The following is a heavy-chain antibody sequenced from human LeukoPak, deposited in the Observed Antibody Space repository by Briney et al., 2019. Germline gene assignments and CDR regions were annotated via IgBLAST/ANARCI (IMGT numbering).Heavy chain of an antibody. CDR1: GYTFTSYG. J-gene: IGHJ4*02. D-gene: IGHD4-17*01. CDR2: ISAYNGNT. CDR3: ARTRATVTLYYFDY. V-gene: IGHV1-18*01. Sequence: GASVKVSCKASGYTFTSYGIIWVRQAPGQGLEWMGWISAYNGNTNYAQKLQGRVTMTTDTSTSTAYMELRSLRSDDTAVYYCARTRATVTLYYFDYWGQGTLVTVSS.